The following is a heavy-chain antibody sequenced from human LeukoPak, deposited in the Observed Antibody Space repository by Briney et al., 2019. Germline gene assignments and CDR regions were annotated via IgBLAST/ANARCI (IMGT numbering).Heavy chain of an antibody. CDR2: ISYDGSNK. CDR3: AELLWFGDPFDY. CDR1: ALTFSSYA. Sequence: GRSLRLSCAASALTFSSYAMQWVRQAPGKGLGWVAVISYDGSNKYYADSVKGRFTISRDNSKNTLYLQMNSLRAEDTAVYYCAELLWFGDPFDYWGQGTLVTVSS. V-gene: IGHV3-30*04. D-gene: IGHD3-10*01. J-gene: IGHJ4*02.